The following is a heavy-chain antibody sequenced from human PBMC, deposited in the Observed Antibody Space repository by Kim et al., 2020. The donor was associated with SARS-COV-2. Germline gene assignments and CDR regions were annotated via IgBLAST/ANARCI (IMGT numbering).Heavy chain of an antibody. D-gene: IGHD5-12*01. V-gene: IGHV1-18*01. J-gene: IGHJ4*02. Sequence: KYAQNLQGRVTMTTDTSTSTGYMELRSLTSDDTAVYYCAREVRGYDHGYDYWGQGTLVTVSS. CDR3: AREVRGYDHGYDY.